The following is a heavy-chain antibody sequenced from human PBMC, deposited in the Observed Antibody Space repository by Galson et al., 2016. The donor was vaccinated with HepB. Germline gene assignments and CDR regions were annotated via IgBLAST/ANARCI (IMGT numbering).Heavy chain of an antibody. CDR2: IYRSGXT. D-gene: IGHD2/OR15-2a*01. CDR3: GRQYWGGPSDY. V-gene: IGHV4-38-2*01. Sequence: TLSLTCAVSGYSISSGYQWAXXRQPPGKGXXWIGSIYRSGXTYYNPSLKSRVTIPVDTSKNQFSLRLTSVTAADTALYSCGRQYWGGPSDYWGQGILVTVSS. J-gene: IGHJ4*02. CDR1: GYSISSGYQ.